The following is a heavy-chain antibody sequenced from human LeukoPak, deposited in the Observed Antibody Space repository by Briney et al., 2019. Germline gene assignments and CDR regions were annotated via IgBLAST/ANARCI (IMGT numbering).Heavy chain of an antibody. V-gene: IGHV3-33*06. Sequence: GGSLRLSCAASGFTFSSYGMHWVRQAPGKGLEWVAVIWYDGSNKYYADSVKGRFTISRDNSKNTLYLQMNSLRAEDTAVYYCAKDDSSGYRWYYFDYWGQGTLVTVSS. J-gene: IGHJ4*02. CDR3: AKDDSSGYRWYYFDY. CDR2: IWYDGSNK. D-gene: IGHD3-22*01. CDR1: GFTFSSYG.